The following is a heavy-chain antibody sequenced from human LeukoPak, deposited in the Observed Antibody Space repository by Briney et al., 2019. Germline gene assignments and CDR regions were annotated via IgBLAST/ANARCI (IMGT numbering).Heavy chain of an antibody. CDR1: GYTFTSYD. CDR3: ARARDSSGYLPDY. D-gene: IGHD3-22*01. V-gene: IGHV1-8*01. Sequence: ASVKVSCKASGYTFTSYDINWVRQATGQGLEWMGWMNPNSGNTGYAQKFQGRVTMTRNTSISTAYMELSSLRSEDTAVYYCARARDSSGYLPDYWGQGTLVTVSS. CDR2: MNPNSGNT. J-gene: IGHJ4*02.